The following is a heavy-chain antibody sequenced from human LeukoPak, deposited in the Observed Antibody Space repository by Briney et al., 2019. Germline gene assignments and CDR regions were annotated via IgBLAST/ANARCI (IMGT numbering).Heavy chain of an antibody. CDR2: ISGTAENT. J-gene: IGHJ4*02. D-gene: IGHD4-23*01. V-gene: IGHV3-23*01. CDR3: ANQRWGF. CDR1: GFIFSSYP. Sequence: GGSLRLSCAASGFIFSSYPMSWVRQAPGKGLEWVSAISGTAENTYYADSVKGRFSISRDNSRNTVHLQMNSLRPEDTAVYYFANQRWGFWGQGTLVTVSS.